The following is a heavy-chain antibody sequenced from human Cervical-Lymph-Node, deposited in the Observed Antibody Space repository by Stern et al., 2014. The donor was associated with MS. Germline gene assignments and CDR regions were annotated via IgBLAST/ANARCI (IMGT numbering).Heavy chain of an antibody. CDR1: GYTFTSYG. Sequence: QVQLVESGAEVKKPGASVKVSCKASGYTFTSYGITWVRQAPGQGLEWMGWINTYNGNTKDVQTFQGRVTMTTDTSTSTAYMELRNLKSDDTAVYYCARDLYSGYDFLDYWGQGTLVTVSS. CDR2: INTYNGNT. D-gene: IGHD5-12*01. V-gene: IGHV1-18*01. CDR3: ARDLYSGYDFLDY. J-gene: IGHJ4*02.